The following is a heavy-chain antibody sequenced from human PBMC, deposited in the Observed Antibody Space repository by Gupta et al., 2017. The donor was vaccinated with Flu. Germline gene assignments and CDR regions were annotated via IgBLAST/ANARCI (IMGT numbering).Heavy chain of an antibody. CDR1: GYTFTSYD. CDR2: MNPNSGNT. D-gene: IGHD2-21*01. CDR3: ARAYCGGDCLGP. Sequence: QVQLVQSGAEVKKPGASVKVSCKASGYTFTSYDINWVRQATGQGLEWMGWMNPNSGNTGEAQKFQGRVTMTRNTSIRTAYMELRSLRSEDTAVYYCARAYCGGDCLGPWGQGTLVTVSS. V-gene: IGHV1-8*01. J-gene: IGHJ5*02.